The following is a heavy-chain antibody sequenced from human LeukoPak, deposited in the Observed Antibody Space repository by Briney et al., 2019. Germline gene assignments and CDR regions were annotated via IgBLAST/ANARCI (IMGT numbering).Heavy chain of an antibody. Sequence: GGSLRLSCAASGFTFRSYSMSWVRQAPGKGLEWVSTISANGGKTFYPDSVKGRFSISRDNSKNALYLQINTLRAEDTAVYYCAQDHLRYCGSGSVVQFWGQGTLVTVSS. V-gene: IGHV3-23*01. CDR2: ISANGGKT. J-gene: IGHJ4*02. D-gene: IGHD3-10*01. CDR3: AQDHLRYCGSGSVVQF. CDR1: GFTFRSYS.